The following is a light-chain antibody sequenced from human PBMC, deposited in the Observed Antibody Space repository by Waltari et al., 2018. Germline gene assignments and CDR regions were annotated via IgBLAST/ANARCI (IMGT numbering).Light chain of an antibody. CDR2: AAS. V-gene: IGKV3-20*01. CDR1: QTVTSKH. CDR3: QQYGRSPPWT. J-gene: IGKJ1*01. Sequence: EIVLTQSPGTLSLSPGDGATLSCRASQTVTSKHLAWYQFKPGQAPRPLIYAASTRATGIPDRFSGSGSDTDFTLTISRLESDDFAVYYCQQYGRSPPWTFGQGTKVEIK.